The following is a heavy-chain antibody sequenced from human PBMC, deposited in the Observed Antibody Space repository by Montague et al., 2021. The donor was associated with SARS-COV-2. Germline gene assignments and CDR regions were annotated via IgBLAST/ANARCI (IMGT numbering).Heavy chain of an antibody. CDR2: IYYSGST. D-gene: IGHD2-2*01. V-gene: IGHV4-39*07. J-gene: IGHJ6*02. CDR1: GGSISSSSYY. CDR3: ARDKAGYSVVVPAVSLAYGIDV. Sequence: SETLSLTCTVSGGSISSSSYYWGWIRQPPGKGLEWIGSIYYSGSTYYNPSLKSRVTISVDTSTNQFSLKLSSVTAADTAVYYCARDKAGYSVVVPAVSLAYGIDVWGQGTPVTVSS.